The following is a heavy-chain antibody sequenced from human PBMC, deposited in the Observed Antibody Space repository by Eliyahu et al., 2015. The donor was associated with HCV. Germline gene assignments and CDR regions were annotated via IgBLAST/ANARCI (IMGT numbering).Heavy chain of an antibody. D-gene: IGHD6-19*01. CDR3: ARDRASIAVAGINPETSYYYYGMDV. Sequence: QVQLQQSGPGLVKPSQTLSLTCXISGDSVSSNXAAWNWIRQSPXRGLEWLGRTYYRSKWYNDYAVSVKSRITINPDTSKNQFSLQLNSVTPEDTAVYYCARDRASIAVAGINPETSYYYYGMDVWGQGTTVTVSS. J-gene: IGHJ6*02. CDR1: GDSVSSNXAA. V-gene: IGHV6-1*01. CDR2: TYYRSKWYN.